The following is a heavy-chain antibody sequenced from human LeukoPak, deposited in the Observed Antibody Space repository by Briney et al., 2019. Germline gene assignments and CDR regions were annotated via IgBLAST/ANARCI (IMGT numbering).Heavy chain of an antibody. J-gene: IGHJ6*03. CDR1: GFTFSSYG. CDR2: ISYDGSNK. V-gene: IGHV3-30*03. D-gene: IGHD5-18*01. CDR3: ASSGYSYGYEYYMDV. Sequence: PGGSLRLSCAASGFTFSSYGMHWVRQAPGKGLEWVAVISYDGSNKYYADSVKGRFTISRDNSKNTLYLQMNSLRAEDTAVYYCASSGYSYGYEYYMDVWGKGTTVTISS.